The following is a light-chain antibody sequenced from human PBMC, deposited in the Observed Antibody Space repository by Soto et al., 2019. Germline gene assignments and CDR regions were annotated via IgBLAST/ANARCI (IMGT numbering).Light chain of an antibody. V-gene: IGLV3-21*04. CDR1: NIGSYS. J-gene: IGLJ3*02. Sequence: SYMLTQPPSVSVAPGKTARITCGGNNIGSYSVHWYQQKPGQAPVLVIYYDTDRPSGIPERFSGSNSGNTATLTISRVEAGDEADYYCQVFDSSDDRVFGGGTKLTVL. CDR3: QVFDSSDDRV. CDR2: YDT.